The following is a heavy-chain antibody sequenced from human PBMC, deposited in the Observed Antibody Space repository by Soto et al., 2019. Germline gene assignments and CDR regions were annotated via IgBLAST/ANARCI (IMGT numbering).Heavy chain of an antibody. CDR1: GDSISSGGYY. V-gene: IGHV4-31*03. J-gene: IGHJ6*02. D-gene: IGHD1-26*01. CDR2: IYYSEST. Sequence: PSETLSLTCTVSGDSISSGGYYWNWIRQHPGKGLEWIGYIYYSESTKYNPSLKSRVTISVDTSKNQFSLKLSSVTAADTAVYYCARQRPTDGRWEFANYYGMDVWGQGTPVTVSS. CDR3: ARQRPTDGRWEFANYYGMDV.